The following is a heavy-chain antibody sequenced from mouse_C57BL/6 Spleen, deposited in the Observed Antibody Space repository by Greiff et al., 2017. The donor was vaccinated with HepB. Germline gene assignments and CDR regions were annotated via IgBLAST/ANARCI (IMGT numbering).Heavy chain of an antibody. D-gene: IGHD4-1*01. J-gene: IGHJ3*01. CDR3: ARANWDRRFAY. Sequence: QVQLQQSGAELVMPGASVKLSCKASGYTFTSYWMHWVKQRPGQGLEWIGEIDPSDSYTNYNQKFKGKSTLTVDKSSSTAYMQLSSLTSEDSAVYYCARANWDRRFAYWGQGTLVTVSA. V-gene: IGHV1-69*01. CDR1: GYTFTSYW. CDR2: IDPSDSYT.